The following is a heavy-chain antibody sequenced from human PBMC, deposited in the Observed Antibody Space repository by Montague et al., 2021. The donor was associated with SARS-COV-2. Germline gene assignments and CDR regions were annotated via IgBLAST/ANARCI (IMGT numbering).Heavy chain of an antibody. D-gene: IGHD3-16*02. Sequence: SLRLSCAASGFTFSNYDMNWVRQAPGKGPEWISYISTSAYTTSYAGSVKGRFTISRDNGKNSLFLQMNSLRVEDTAVYHCTRDYRSIVGDGLEIWGQGTKVTVSS. CDR2: ISTSAYTT. CDR3: TRDYRSIVGDGLEI. CDR1: GFTFSNYD. V-gene: IGHV3-48*03. J-gene: IGHJ3*02.